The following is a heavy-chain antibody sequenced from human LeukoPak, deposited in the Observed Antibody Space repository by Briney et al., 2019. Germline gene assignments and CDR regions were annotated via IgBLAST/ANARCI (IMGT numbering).Heavy chain of an antibody. Sequence: GGSLRLSCAASGFTFSSYAMHWVRQAPGKGLEWVAVISYDGSNKYYADSVKGRFTISRDNSKNTLYLQMNSLRAEDTAVYYCARGAREVTYPRNLVLDVDYWGQGTLVTVSS. J-gene: IGHJ4*02. CDR2: ISYDGSNK. CDR3: ARGAREVTYPRNLVLDVDY. D-gene: IGHD2/OR15-2a*01. V-gene: IGHV3-30-3*01. CDR1: GFTFSSYA.